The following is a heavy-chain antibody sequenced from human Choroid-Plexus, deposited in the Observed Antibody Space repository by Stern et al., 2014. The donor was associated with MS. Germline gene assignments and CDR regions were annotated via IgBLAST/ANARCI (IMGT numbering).Heavy chain of an antibody. J-gene: IGHJ5*02. CDR1: GFTFVSCA. V-gene: IGHV3-30*18. CDR2: VSHDGSYK. CDR3: AKDRQYLTYFFDH. D-gene: IGHD2/OR15-2a*01. Sequence: DQLVESGGGVVQPGRPLRLSCVASGFTFVSCAMHWVRQAPGKGLEWVGGVSHDGSYKYYADSVKGRFTISRDNSQNTLYMQMSSLRPEDTAVYYCAKDRQYLTYFFDHWGQGSLVTVSS.